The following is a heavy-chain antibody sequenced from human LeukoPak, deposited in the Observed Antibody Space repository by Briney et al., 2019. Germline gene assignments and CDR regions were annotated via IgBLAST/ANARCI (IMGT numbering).Heavy chain of an antibody. Sequence: KPSETPSLTCTVSGGSISSSSYYWAWIRQPPGKGLEWIGNIYYGGSTNYNPSLKSRVTISVDTSKNQFSLKLSSVTAADTAVFYCARAGYRQNFDYWGQGTLVTVSS. CDR2: IYYGGST. CDR1: GGSISSSSYY. J-gene: IGHJ4*02. D-gene: IGHD6-13*01. V-gene: IGHV4-39*01. CDR3: ARAGYRQNFDY.